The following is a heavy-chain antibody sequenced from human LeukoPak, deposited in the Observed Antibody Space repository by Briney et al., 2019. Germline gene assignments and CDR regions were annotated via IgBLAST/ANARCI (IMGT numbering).Heavy chain of an antibody. D-gene: IGHD2-2*01. J-gene: IGHJ6*04. Sequence: SVKVSCKASGGTFSSYAISWVRQAPGQGLEWMGGIIPIFGTANYAQKFQGRVTITADESTSTAYMELSSLRSEDTAVYYCARDGGLGDIVVVPAAMEGYYGTDVWGKGTTVTVSS. CDR3: ARDGGLGDIVVVPAAMEGYYGTDV. CDR1: GGTFSSYA. V-gene: IGHV1-69*01. CDR2: IIPIFGTA.